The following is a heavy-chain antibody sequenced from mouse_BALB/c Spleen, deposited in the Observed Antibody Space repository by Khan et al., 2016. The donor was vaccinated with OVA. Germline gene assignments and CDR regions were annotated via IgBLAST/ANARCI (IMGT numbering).Heavy chain of an antibody. Sequence: QVQLKESGPELVKPGASVRISCKASGYTFTSYYIHWVKQRPGQGLEWIGWIYPGNVNTKYNEKFKGKATLTADKSSSTAYMQLSSLTSEDSAVYFCSRDDYFGGDAMAYWGQGTSVTVAS. CDR3: SRDDYFGGDAMAY. D-gene: IGHD2-4*01. V-gene: IGHV1S56*01. J-gene: IGHJ4*01. CDR2: IYPGNVNT. CDR1: GYTFTSYY.